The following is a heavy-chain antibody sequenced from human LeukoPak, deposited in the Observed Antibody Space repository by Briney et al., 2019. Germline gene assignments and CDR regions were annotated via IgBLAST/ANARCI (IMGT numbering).Heavy chain of an antibody. D-gene: IGHD3-22*01. J-gene: IGHJ4*02. V-gene: IGHV4-30-4*02. CDR1: GGTISSGDYY. CDR2: IYYSGST. CDR3: ARGHYYDSKPGY. Sequence: SETLSLTCTVSGGTISSGDYYWSWIRQPPGKGLEWIGYIYYSGSTYYNPSLKSRVTISVDTSKNQFSLKLSSVTAADTAVYYCARGHYYDSKPGYWGQGTLVTVSS.